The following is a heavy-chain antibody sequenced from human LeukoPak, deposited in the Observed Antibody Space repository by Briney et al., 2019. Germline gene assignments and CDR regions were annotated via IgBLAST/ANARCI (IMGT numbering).Heavy chain of an antibody. CDR3: ARDFDYYNNWFDP. CDR1: GFTFSSYE. J-gene: IGHJ5*02. Sequence: GGSLRLSCAASGFTFSSYEMNWVRQAPGKGLEWVSYISSSGSTIYYADSVKGRFTISRDNAKNSLYLQMNSLRAEDTAVYYCARDFDYYNNWFDPWGQGTLVTVSS. V-gene: IGHV3-48*03. D-gene: IGHD3-10*01. CDR2: ISSSGSTI.